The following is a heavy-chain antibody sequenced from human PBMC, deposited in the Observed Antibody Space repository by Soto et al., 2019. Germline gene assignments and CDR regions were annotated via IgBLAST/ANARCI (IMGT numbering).Heavy chain of an antibody. CDR3: ASSYGISWYGDY. CDR1: GGTFSSYT. D-gene: IGHD3-3*02. CDR2: IIPKLGTA. Sequence: SVKVSCKASGGTFSSYTISWVRQAPGQGLEWMGGIIPKLGTANYAQKFEGRVTITADESTNTAYMELNSLRPEDTAVYYCASSYGISWYGDYWGQGTPVTVSS. V-gene: IGHV1-69*13. J-gene: IGHJ4*02.